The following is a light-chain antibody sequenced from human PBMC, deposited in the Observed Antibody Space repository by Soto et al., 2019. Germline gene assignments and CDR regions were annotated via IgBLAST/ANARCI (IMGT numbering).Light chain of an antibody. V-gene: IGKV3-20*01. J-gene: IGKJ4*01. CDR2: GAS. CDR1: QRISNSF. Sequence: EILWTQSPGTLSLSRGDRATLSCTARQRISNSFLAWYQQKPGQTPRLLISGASTRATDIPERFSGSGSGTDFTLTISGLEPEDFAVYFCQQYGRLPLSFGLGTKVEVK. CDR3: QQYGRLPLS.